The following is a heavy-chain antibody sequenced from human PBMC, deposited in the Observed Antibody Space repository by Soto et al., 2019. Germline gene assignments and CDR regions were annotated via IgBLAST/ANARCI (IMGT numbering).Heavy chain of an antibody. CDR3: ASTTAVNWFDP. Sequence: ASVKVSCKASGGTFSSYTISWVRQAPGQGLEWMGRIIPILGIANYAQKFQGRVTITADKSTSTAYMELSSLRFDDTAVYYCASTTAVNWFDPWGQGTLVTVSS. V-gene: IGHV1-69*02. CDR1: GGTFSSYT. J-gene: IGHJ5*02. CDR2: IIPILGIA. D-gene: IGHD1-1*01.